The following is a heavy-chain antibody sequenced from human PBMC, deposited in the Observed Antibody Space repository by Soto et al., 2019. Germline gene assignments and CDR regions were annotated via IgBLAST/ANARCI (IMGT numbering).Heavy chain of an antibody. Sequence: QVQLVQSGAEVKKPGSSVKVSCKASGGTFSSYAISWVRQAPGQGLEWMGGIIPIFGTANYAQKFQGRVTITADESTCTAYMELSSLRSEDTAVYYCARGEVGYCSSTSCYYGMDVWGQWTTVTVSS. CDR1: GGTFSSYA. CDR3: ARGEVGYCSSTSCYYGMDV. D-gene: IGHD2-2*01. CDR2: IIPIFGTA. J-gene: IGHJ6*02. V-gene: IGHV1-69*01.